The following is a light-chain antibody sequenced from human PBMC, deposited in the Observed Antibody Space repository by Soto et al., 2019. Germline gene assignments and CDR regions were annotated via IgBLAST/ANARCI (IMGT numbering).Light chain of an antibody. Sequence: SYTLTQPPSVSVAPGQTVMVTCGAKNIGSKSVHWYQQRSGQAPVLVVYDDRDRPSGVPERFSGSNSGNTATLTISRVEDGDEADYNCQVWDRSSDHYVFGTGTKVTXL. V-gene: IGLV3-21*02. J-gene: IGLJ1*01. CDR1: NIGSKS. CDR2: DDR. CDR3: QVWDRSSDHYV.